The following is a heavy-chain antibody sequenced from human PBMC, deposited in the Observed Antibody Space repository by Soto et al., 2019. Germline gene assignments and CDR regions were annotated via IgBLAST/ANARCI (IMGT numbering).Heavy chain of an antibody. Sequence: QVQLVQSGAEVKKPGASVKVSCKASGYTFTTYAMHWVRQAPGQSLEWMGWINAGNGKTEYSQKFQGRVTITRDTSASTAYMELRSLRSEDTAVYYCARNTLRFDYWGHGTLVTVSS. D-gene: IGHD4-17*01. J-gene: IGHJ4*01. CDR3: ARNTLRFDY. V-gene: IGHV1-3*01. CDR1: GYTFTTYA. CDR2: INAGNGKT.